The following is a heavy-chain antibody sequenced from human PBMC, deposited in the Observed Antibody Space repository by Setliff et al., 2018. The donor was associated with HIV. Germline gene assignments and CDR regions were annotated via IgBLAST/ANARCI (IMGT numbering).Heavy chain of an antibody. Sequence: PGGSLRLSCAVSGFSFSSYWMSWVRQAPGKGLEWVANIKQDGSGKYYVDSVKGRFTISRDNAENSLYLQMKSLRAEDTAVYYCARSSGIMGGAFDIWGQGTMVTVSS. CDR1: GFSFSSYW. CDR2: IKQDGSGK. J-gene: IGHJ3*02. CDR3: ARSSGIMGGAFDI. V-gene: IGHV3-7*01. D-gene: IGHD1-26*01.